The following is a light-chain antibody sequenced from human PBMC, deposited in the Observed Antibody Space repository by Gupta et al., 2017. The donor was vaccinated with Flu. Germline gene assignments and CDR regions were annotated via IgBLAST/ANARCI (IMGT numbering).Light chain of an antibody. J-gene: IGKJ5*01. CDR3: QQYDSWPST. V-gene: IGKV3-15*01. CDR1: QSVGSN. Sequence: GERATLSCRASQSVGSNLAWYQQRPGQAPRLLIYGTSTRATGIPAGFSGSGSGTEFTLTISSLQSEDFALYYCQQYDSWPSTFGQGTRLEIK. CDR2: GTS.